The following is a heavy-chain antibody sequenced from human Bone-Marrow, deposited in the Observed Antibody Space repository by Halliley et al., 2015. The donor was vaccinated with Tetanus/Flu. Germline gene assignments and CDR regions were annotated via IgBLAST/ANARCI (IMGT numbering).Heavy chain of an antibody. CDR2: ISTSGFI. CDR3: APANWGFPFDV. D-gene: IGHD7-27*01. Sequence: GLEWVSFISTSGFIYYADSVKGRFTISRDNAKNSLFLQMNSLRAEDTGLYFCAPANWGFPFDVWGQGTMVTVSS. J-gene: IGHJ3*01. V-gene: IGHV3-48*03.